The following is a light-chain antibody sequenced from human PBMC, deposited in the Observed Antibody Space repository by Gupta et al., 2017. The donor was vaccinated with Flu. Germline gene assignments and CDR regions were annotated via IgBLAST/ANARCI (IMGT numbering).Light chain of an antibody. J-gene: IGKJ3*01. Sequence: ERPTLSCRTSQNVAESLAWYQQKPGQAPRLLIYDASKRAAGIPARFSGSGSGTDFTLTITKLEPADFAVYYCLQRSSWPRFAFGPGTKV. CDR1: QNVAES. CDR2: DAS. CDR3: LQRSSWPRFA. V-gene: IGKV3-11*01.